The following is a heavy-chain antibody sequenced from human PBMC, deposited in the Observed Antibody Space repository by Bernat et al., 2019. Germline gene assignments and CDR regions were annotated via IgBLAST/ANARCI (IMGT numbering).Heavy chain of an antibody. CDR2: ISGSGGST. D-gene: IGHD3-9*01. J-gene: IGHJ4*02. Sequence: EVQLLESGGGLVQPGGSLRLSCAASGFTFSSYAMSWVRQAPGKGLEWVSAISGSGGSTYYADSVKGRFTISRDNSKNTLYLQMNSLRAEDTAVYYWANYYDILTGYVPPYYFDYWGQGTLVTVSS. CDR1: GFTFSSYA. CDR3: ANYYDILTGYVPPYYFDY. V-gene: IGHV3-23*01.